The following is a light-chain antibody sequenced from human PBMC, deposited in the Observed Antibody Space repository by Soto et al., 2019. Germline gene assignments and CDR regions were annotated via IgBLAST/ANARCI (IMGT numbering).Light chain of an antibody. CDR3: QQYENVPT. J-gene: IGKJ2*01. V-gene: IGKV3-15*01. CDR2: GAS. CDR1: QSVSSN. Sequence: EIVMTQSPATLSVSPGERATLSCRASQSVSSNLAWYQQKPGQAPRLLIYGASTRATGIPARFSGSGSGTEFTLTISSLQPEDFGEYYCQQYENVPTFGQGTKVKIK.